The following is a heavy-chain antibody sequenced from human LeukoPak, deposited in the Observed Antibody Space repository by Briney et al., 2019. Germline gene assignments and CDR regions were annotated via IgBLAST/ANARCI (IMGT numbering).Heavy chain of an antibody. V-gene: IGHV3-74*01. CDR1: GFTFSSYW. CDR3: ATGRGSGRRYYFDY. Sequence: PGGSLRLSCAASGFTFSSYWMHWVRQAPGKGLVWVSRINSDGSSTSYADSVKGRFTISRDNAKNTLYLQMNSLRAEDTAVYYCATGRGSGRRYYFDYWGQGTLVTVSS. CDR2: INSDGSST. J-gene: IGHJ4*02. D-gene: IGHD3-10*01.